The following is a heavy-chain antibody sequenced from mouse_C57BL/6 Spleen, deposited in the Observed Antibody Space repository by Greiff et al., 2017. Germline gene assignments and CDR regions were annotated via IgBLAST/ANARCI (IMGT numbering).Heavy chain of an antibody. CDR1: GFTFTDYY. Sequence: EVQVVESGGGLVQPGGSLSLSCAASGFTFTDYYMSWVRQPPGKALEWLGFIRNKANGYTTEYSASVKGRFTISRDNSQSILYLQMNALRAEDSATHDSARDTLYDGSPSAMDDWGEGTPDT. CDR2: IRNKANGYTT. CDR3: ARDTLYDGSPSAMDD. J-gene: IGHJ4*01. V-gene: IGHV7-3*01. D-gene: IGHD2-3*01.